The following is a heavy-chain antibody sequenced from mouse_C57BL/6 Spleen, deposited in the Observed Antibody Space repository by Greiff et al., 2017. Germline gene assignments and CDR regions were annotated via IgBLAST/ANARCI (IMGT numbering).Heavy chain of an antibody. D-gene: IGHD2-1*01. V-gene: IGHV5-17*01. CDR2: ISSGSSTI. Sequence: EVQGVESGGGLVKPGGSLKLSCAASGFTFSDYGMHWVRQAPEKGLEWVAYISSGSSTIYYADTVKGRFTISRDNAKNTLFLQMTSLRSEDTAMYYCARGHYGNYEEWFADWGQGTLVTVSA. CDR3: ARGHYGNYEEWFAD. CDR1: GFTFSDYG. J-gene: IGHJ3*01.